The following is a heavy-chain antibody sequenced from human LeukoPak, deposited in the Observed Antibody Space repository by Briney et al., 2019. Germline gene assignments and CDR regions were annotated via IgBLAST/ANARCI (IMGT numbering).Heavy chain of an antibody. CDR1: GGTFSSYA. V-gene: IGHV1-69*13. Sequence: SVTVSCKASGGTFSSYAISWVRQAPGQGLEWMGGIIPIFGTANYAQKFQGRVTITADESTSTAYMELSSLRSEDTAVYYCARDGASGLGEPPHAFDIWGQGTMVTVSS. CDR3: ARDGASGLGEPPHAFDI. CDR2: IIPIFGTA. J-gene: IGHJ3*02. D-gene: IGHD3-16*01.